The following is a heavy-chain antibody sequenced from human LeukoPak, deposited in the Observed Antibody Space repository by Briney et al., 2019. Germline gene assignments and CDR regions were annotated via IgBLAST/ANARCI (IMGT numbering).Heavy chain of an antibody. D-gene: IGHD6-25*01. CDR3: ARSSGTGTFSH. V-gene: IGHV4-34*01. Sequence: SETLSLTCAVYGGSFSGYYWSWIRQPPGKGLEWIGEINHSGSTNYNPSLKSRVTISVDTSKNQFSLKLSSVTAADTAVYYCARSSGTGTFSHWGQGTLVTVSS. J-gene: IGHJ4*02. CDR1: GGSFSGYY. CDR2: INHSGST.